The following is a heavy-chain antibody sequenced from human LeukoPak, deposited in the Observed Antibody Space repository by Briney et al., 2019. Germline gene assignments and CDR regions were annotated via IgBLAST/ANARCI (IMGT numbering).Heavy chain of an antibody. CDR1: GGSISSYY. V-gene: IGHV4-59*01. D-gene: IGHD6-19*01. Sequence: SETLSLTCIVSGGSISSYYWSWIWQPPGKGLEWIGYIYYSGSTIYNPSLKSRVTISVDTSKNQFSLKLSSVTAADTAVYYCARVKPGKQWLVRDAFDIWGQGTMVTVSS. CDR2: IYYSGST. CDR3: ARVKPGKQWLVRDAFDI. J-gene: IGHJ3*02.